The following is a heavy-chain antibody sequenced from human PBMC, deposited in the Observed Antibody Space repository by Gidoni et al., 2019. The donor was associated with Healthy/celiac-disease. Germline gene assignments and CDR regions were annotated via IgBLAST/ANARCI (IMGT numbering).Heavy chain of an antibody. V-gene: IGHV3-11*05. J-gene: IGHJ6*02. CDR3: ARAVAGTTRPYYGMDV. CDR1: GFTFSDSY. D-gene: IGHD6-19*01. Sequence: QVQLVESGGGLVKPGGSLRLSCAASGFTFSDSYMSWIRQAPGKGLEWVSYISSSSSYTNYADAVKGRFTISRDNAKNSLYLQMNSLRAEDTAVYYCARAVAGTTRPYYGMDVWGQGTTVTVSS. CDR2: ISSSSSYT.